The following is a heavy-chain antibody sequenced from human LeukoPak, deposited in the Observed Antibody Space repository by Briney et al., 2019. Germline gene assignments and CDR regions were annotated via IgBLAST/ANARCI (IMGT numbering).Heavy chain of an antibody. CDR2: ISYDGSNK. CDR3: ARAPEVVELAFDI. Sequence: PGGSLRLSCAASGFTFSSYAMHWVRQAPGKGLEWVAVISYDGSNKYYADSVKGRFTISRDNSKNTLYLQMNSLRAEDTAVYYCARAPEVVELAFDIWGQGTMVTVSS. CDR1: GFTFSSYA. D-gene: IGHD3-22*01. J-gene: IGHJ3*02. V-gene: IGHV3-30*01.